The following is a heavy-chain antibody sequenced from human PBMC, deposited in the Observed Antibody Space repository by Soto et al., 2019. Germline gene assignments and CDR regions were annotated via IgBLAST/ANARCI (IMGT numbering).Heavy chain of an antibody. Sequence: GGSLRLSCAASGFTVSSNYMSWVRQAPGKGLEWVSVIYSGGSTYYADSVKGRFTISRDNSKNTLYLQMNSLRAEDTTVYYCERNYGGNFFDYWGQGTLVTVSS. CDR3: ERNYGGNFFDY. V-gene: IGHV3-53*01. CDR2: IYSGGST. D-gene: IGHD4-17*01. CDR1: GFTVSSNY. J-gene: IGHJ4*02.